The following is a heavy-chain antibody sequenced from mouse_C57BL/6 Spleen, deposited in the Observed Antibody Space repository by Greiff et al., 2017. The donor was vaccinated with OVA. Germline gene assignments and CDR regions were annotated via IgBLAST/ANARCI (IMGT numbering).Heavy chain of an antibody. Sequence: DVKLVESGGGLVKPGGSLKLSCAASGFTFSDYGMHWVRQAPEKGLEWVAYISSGSSTIYYADTVKGRFTISRDNAKNTLFLQMTSLRSEDTAMYYCARPYDGAMDYWGQGTSVTVSS. V-gene: IGHV5-17*01. CDR2: ISSGSSTI. D-gene: IGHD2-12*01. CDR3: ARPYDGAMDY. CDR1: GFTFSDYG. J-gene: IGHJ4*01.